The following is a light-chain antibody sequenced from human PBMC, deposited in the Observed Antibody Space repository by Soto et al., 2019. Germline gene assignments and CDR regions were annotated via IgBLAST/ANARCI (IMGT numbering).Light chain of an antibody. Sequence: DIQMTQSPSSLSAFVGDRITITCRASQSISNSLNWYQQQPGKAPHLLIYAASSLQSGVPSRFSGSGSGTDFTLTISSLQPEDFATYYCQQANSFPYTFGQGTKLEIK. CDR1: QSISNS. J-gene: IGKJ2*01. CDR3: QQANSFPYT. CDR2: AAS. V-gene: IGKV1-39*01.